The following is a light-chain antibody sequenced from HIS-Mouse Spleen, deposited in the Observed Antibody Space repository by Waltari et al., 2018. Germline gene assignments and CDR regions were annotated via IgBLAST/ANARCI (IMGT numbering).Light chain of an antibody. V-gene: IGKV3-20*01. CDR3: QQYGSSLRYT. J-gene: IGKJ2*01. CDR2: GAS. CDR1: QSVSSRY. Sequence: EIVLTQSPGTLSLSPGERATLYCRASQSVSSRYLAWYQQKPGQAPRLLIYGASSRATGIPDRFSGSGSGTDFTLTISRLEPEDFAVYYCQQYGSSLRYTFGQGTKLEIK.